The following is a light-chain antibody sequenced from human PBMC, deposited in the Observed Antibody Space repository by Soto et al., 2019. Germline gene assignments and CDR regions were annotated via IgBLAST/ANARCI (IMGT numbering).Light chain of an antibody. J-gene: IGKJ1*01. CDR3: QHYNSYSEA. V-gene: IGKV1-5*03. Sequence: DVQVSQSPSTLSGSVGDRVTITWRASQTISSWLAWYQQKPGKAPKLLIYKASTLKSGVPSRFSGSGSGTEFTLTISSLQPDDFATDYCQHYNSYSEAFGQGTKVDI. CDR1: QTISSW. CDR2: KAS.